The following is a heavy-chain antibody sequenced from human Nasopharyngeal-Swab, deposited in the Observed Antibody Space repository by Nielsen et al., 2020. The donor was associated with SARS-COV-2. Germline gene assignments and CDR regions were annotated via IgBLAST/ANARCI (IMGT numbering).Heavy chain of an antibody. CDR3: SRVLFEALDS. CDR2: IYYTGDS. CDR1: GGSISSYY. Sequence: SETLSLTCTVSGGSISSYYWSWIRQAPGKGLEWIGYIYYTGDSNHNPSLKSRVTISVDTSKNQFSLKVTSVTAADTAVYYCSRVLFEALDSWAQGTLVTVSS. J-gene: IGHJ4*02. V-gene: IGHV4-59*08.